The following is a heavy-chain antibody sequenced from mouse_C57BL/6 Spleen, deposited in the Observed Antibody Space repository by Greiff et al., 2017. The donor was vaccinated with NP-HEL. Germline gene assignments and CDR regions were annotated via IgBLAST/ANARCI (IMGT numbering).Heavy chain of an antibody. D-gene: IGHD1-1*01. CDR2: INPNNGGT. V-gene: IGHV1-26*01. CDR3: AINYYGSSLYYAMDY. J-gene: IGHJ4*01. Sequence: VQLQQSGPELVKPGASVKISCKASGYTFTDYYMNWVKQSHGKSLEWIGDINPNNGGTSYNQKFKGKATLTVDKSSSTAYMELRSLTSEDSAVYYCAINYYGSSLYYAMDYWGQGTSVTVSS. CDR1: GYTFTDYY.